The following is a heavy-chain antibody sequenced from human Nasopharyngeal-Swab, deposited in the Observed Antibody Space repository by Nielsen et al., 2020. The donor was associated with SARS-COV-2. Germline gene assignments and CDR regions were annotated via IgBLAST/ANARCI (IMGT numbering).Heavy chain of an antibody. CDR3: ATMVYYYMDV. J-gene: IGHJ6*03. D-gene: IGHD3-10*01. CDR2: IYYSGSN. Sequence: GSLRLSCTVSGGSISSSSYYWGWLRQPPGKGLEWIGNIYYSGSNYYNPSLKRRVTISVDTTKNHFTLRLISVTAADTAVYYCATMVYYYMDVWGKGTTVTVSS. CDR1: GGSISSSSYY. V-gene: IGHV4-39*02.